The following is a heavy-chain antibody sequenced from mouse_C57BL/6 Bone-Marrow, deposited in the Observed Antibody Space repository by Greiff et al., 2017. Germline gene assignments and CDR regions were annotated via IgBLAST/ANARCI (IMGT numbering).Heavy chain of an antibody. V-gene: IGHV1-69*01. D-gene: IGHD2-5*01. CDR2: IDPSDSYT. CDR3: ARCRYSKNAMDY. J-gene: IGHJ4*01. CDR1: GYTFTSYW. Sequence: QVQLQQPGAELVMPGASVKLSCKASGYTFTSYWMHWVKQRPGQGLEWIGEIDPSDSYTNYNQKFKGKSTLTVDKSSSTAYIQLSSLTSEDSAVYYCARCRYSKNAMDYWGQGTSVTVSS.